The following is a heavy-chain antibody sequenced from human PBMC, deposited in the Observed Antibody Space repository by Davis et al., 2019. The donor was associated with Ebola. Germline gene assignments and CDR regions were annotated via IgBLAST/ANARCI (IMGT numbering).Heavy chain of an antibody. CDR2: INPSGGST. D-gene: IGHD6-13*01. Sequence: AASVKVSCKASGYTFTSYYMHWVRQAPGQGLEWMGIINPSGGSTSYAQKFQGRVTMTRDTSTSTVYMELSSLRSEDTAVYYCARDLLPYSSSWYSNYYYGMDVWGQGTTVTVSS. V-gene: IGHV1-46*01. CDR3: ARDLLPYSSSWYSNYYYGMDV. CDR1: GYTFTSYY. J-gene: IGHJ6*02.